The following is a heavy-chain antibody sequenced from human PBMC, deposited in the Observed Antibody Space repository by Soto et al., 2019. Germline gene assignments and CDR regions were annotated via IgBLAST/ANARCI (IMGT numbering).Heavy chain of an antibody. Sequence: SETLSLTCTVSGGSISSSSYYWGWIRQPPGKGLEWIGSIYYSGSTYFNPSLKSRVTISVDTSKNQFSLKLSSVTAADTAVYYCARLSHYYDSSGYPREDLFDIWGQGTMVPVSS. CDR2: IYYSGST. CDR1: GGSISSSSYY. D-gene: IGHD3-22*01. J-gene: IGHJ3*02. V-gene: IGHV4-39*01. CDR3: ARLSHYYDSSGYPREDLFDI.